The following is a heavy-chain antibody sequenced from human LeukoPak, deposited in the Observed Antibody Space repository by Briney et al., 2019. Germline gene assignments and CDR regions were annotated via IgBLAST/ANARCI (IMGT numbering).Heavy chain of an antibody. J-gene: IGHJ4*02. Sequence: PSEILSLTCTVSGGSITSYYWTYIRQPAGKGLEWIGRIHTSGSTNYNPSLKSRVTMSVDTSKNQFSLNLSSVTAADTAMYYCAREFSGTSIAARVFDSWGQGTLVTVSP. CDR1: GGSITSYY. D-gene: IGHD6-6*01. V-gene: IGHV4-4*07. CDR2: IHTSGST. CDR3: AREFSGTSIAARVFDS.